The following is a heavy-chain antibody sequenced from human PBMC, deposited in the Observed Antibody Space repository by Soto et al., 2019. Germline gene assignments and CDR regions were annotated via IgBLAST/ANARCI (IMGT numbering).Heavy chain of an antibody. V-gene: IGHV3-7*01. CDR2: IKQDGSEK. CDR1: GVIFIGYG. D-gene: IGHD3-22*01. J-gene: IGHJ4*02. CDR3: ARWPNYYDSSTYYRQEYFDY. Sequence: GGALRLPCASFGVIFIGYGMSWVRPAPGEGLEWVANIKQDGSEKYYVDSVKGRFTISRDNAKNSLYLQMNSLRAEDTAVYYCARWPNYYDSSTYYRQEYFDYWGQGPLVTVSS.